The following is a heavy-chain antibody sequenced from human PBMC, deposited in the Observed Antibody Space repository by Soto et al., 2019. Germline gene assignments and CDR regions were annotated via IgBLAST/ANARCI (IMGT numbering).Heavy chain of an antibody. Sequence: EVQLVESGGGLVQPGGSLRLSCAASGFTFSSYEMNWVRQAPGKGLEWVSYISSYGSTIYYADSVKGRFTISRDNAKNSLYLQMNSLRAEDTAVYYCARSRSLRFLEWLSPDYWGRGTLVTVSS. V-gene: IGHV3-48*03. CDR3: ARSRSLRFLEWLSPDY. CDR1: GFTFSSYE. D-gene: IGHD3-3*01. CDR2: ISSYGSTI. J-gene: IGHJ4*02.